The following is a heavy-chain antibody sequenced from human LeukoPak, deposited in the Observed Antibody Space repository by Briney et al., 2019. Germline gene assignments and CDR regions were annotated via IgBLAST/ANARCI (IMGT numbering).Heavy chain of an antibody. Sequence: GRSLRLSCAASGFTFDDYAMHWVRQAPGKGLEWVSGISWNSGSIGYADSVKGRFTISRDNAKNSLYLQMNSLRAEDTAVYYCARAVGVGATTFDYWGQGTLVTVSS. D-gene: IGHD1-26*01. CDR3: ARAVGVGATTFDY. J-gene: IGHJ4*02. V-gene: IGHV3-9*01. CDR1: GFTFDDYA. CDR2: ISWNSGSI.